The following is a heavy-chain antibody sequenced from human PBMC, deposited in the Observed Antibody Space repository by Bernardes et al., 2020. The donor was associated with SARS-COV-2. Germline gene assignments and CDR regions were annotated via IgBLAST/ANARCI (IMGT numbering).Heavy chain of an antibody. D-gene: IGHD1-1*01. V-gene: IGHV4-59*01. CDR2: IYYSGST. J-gene: IGHJ6*03. CDR1: SGSINNYY. CDR3: ARGSGYNSWNDHHFYYYYMDV. Sequence: SETLSLTCTVSSGSINNYYWGWIRQPPGKGLEWIGHIYYSGSTNYNPSLKSRLTISVDTSNNQFSLNLSSVTAADTAVYYCARGSGYNSWNDHHFYYYYMDVWGKGTTVTVSS.